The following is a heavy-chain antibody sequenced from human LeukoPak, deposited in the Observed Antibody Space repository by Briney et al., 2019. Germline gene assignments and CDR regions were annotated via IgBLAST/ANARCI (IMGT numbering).Heavy chain of an antibody. Sequence: SETLSLTCAVYGGSFSGYYWSWIRQPPGKGLEWIGEINHSGSTNYNPSLKSRGTISVDTSKNQCSLKLSSVTAADTAVYYCARGTGFNWFDPWGQGTLVTVSS. V-gene: IGHV4-34*01. D-gene: IGHD1-1*01. CDR2: INHSGST. CDR1: GGSFSGYY. J-gene: IGHJ5*02. CDR3: ARGTGFNWFDP.